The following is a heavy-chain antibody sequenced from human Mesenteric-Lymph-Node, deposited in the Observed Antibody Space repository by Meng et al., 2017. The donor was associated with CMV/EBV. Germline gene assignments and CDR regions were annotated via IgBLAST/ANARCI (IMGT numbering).Heavy chain of an antibody. CDR1: GLTFRTYA. J-gene: IGHJ6*02. Sequence: GGSLRLSCAASGLTFRTYAMSWVRQSPGKGLEWVSGISGSGGSTYYADSVKGRFTISRDNSKNTLYLQMNSLRAEDTAVYYCATCGYTYGCHYYYGMDVWGQGTTVTVSS. V-gene: IGHV3-23*01. CDR3: ATCGYTYGCHYYYGMDV. D-gene: IGHD5-18*01. CDR2: ISGSGGST.